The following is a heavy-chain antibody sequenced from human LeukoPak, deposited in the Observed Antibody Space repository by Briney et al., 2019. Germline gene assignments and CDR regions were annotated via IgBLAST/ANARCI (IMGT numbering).Heavy chain of an antibody. CDR3: ARFPTTVVTGDY. D-gene: IGHD4-23*01. CDR1: GYTFTGYY. CDR2: INPSGGST. J-gene: IGHJ4*02. Sequence: ASVKVSCKASGYTFTGYYMHWVRQAPGQGLEWMGIINPSGGSTSYAQKFQGRVTMTRDMSTSTVYMELSSLRSEDTAVYYCARFPTTVVTGDYWGQGTLVTVSS. V-gene: IGHV1-46*01.